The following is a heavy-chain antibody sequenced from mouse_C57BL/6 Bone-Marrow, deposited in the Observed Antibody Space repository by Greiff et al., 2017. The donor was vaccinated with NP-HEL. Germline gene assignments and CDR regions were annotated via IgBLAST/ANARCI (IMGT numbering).Heavy chain of an antibody. D-gene: IGHD2-4*01. CDR3: ARLNYDYDRAWDY. CDR2: ISNLAYSI. CDR1: GFTFRDYG. Sequence: DVKLVESGGGLVQPGGSLKLSCAASGFTFRDYGMAWVRQAPRKGPEWVAFISNLAYSIYYADTVTGRFTISRENAKNTLYLEMSSLRSEDTAMYYCARLNYDYDRAWDYWGQGTSVTVSS. J-gene: IGHJ4*01. V-gene: IGHV5-15*01.